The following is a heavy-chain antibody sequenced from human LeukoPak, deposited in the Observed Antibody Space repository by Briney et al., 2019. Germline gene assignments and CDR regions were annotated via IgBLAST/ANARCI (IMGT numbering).Heavy chain of an antibody. CDR2: IYYSGST. V-gene: IGHV4-30-4*01. CDR1: GGSISSGDYY. Sequence: SSETLSLTCTVSGGSISSGDYYWSWIRQPPGKGLEWTGYIYYSGSTYYNPSLKSRVTISVDTSKNQFSLKLSSVTAADTAVYYCARVIFLEWFTDYWGQGTLVTVSS. J-gene: IGHJ4*02. CDR3: ARVIFLEWFTDY. D-gene: IGHD3-3*01.